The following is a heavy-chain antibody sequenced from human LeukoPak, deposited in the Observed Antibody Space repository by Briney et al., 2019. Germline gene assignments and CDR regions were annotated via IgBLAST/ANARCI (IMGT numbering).Heavy chain of an antibody. CDR2: ISYDGSNK. CDR3: ARAPRGQLNWFDP. V-gene: IGHV3-30-3*01. D-gene: IGHD1-1*01. J-gene: IGHJ5*02. Sequence: GGSLRLCCAASGFTFSSYAMHWVRQAPGKGLEWVAVISYDGSNKYYADSVKGRFTISRDNSKNTLYLQMNSLRAEDTAVYYCARAPRGQLNWFDPWGQGTLVTVSS. CDR1: GFTFSSYA.